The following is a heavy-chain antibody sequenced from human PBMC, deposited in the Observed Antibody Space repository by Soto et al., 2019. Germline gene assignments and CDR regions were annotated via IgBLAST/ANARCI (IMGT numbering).Heavy chain of an antibody. D-gene: IGHD3-10*02. CDR1: GYTFTAYH. J-gene: IGHJ6*02. V-gene: IGHV1-2*02. Sequence: QVQLVQSGAAVKEPGDSVRVSCEASGYTFTAYHIHWVRQAPGQGLEWMGWINPKFGDTTYAQDLQGRVSMTRDMSISTVYMELSRLTSDDTAIYYCARNMDYYYGRGSGNGHGVWGQGTTVTVFS. CDR2: INPKFGDT. CDR3: ARNMDYYYGRGSGNGHGV.